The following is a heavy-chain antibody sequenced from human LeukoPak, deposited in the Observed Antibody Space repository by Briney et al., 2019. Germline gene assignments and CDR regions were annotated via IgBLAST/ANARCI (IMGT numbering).Heavy chain of an antibody. CDR2: IKEDGSEK. Sequence: PGGSLRLSCAASGFTFSDYWMSWVRQAPGKGLEWMANIKEDGSEKYYVDSVKGRFTISRDNAKNSLYLQMNSLRAEDTAVYYCQRDFYGYWGQGILVTVSS. J-gene: IGHJ4*02. D-gene: IGHD2/OR15-2a*01. CDR3: QRDFYGY. CDR1: GFTFSDYW. V-gene: IGHV3-7*04.